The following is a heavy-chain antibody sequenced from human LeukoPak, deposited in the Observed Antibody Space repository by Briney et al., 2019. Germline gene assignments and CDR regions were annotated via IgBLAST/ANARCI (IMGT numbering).Heavy chain of an antibody. D-gene: IGHD1-26*01. CDR2: IYYSGST. J-gene: IGHJ3*02. CDR1: GGSISSYY. Sequence: SETLSLTCTVAGGSISSYYWSWIRQPPGKGMEWIGYIYYSGSTNYNPSLKTQVTIPLNTPKTQFSLKLSSVTAADTAVYYCASQWELRDAFDIWGQGTMVTVSS. V-gene: IGHV4-59*08. CDR3: ASQWELRDAFDI.